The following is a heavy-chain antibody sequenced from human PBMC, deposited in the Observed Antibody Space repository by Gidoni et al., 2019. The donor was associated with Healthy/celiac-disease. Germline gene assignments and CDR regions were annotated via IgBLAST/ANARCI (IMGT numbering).Heavy chain of an antibody. CDR1: GYTLPEFS. CDR3: ATVHYDSSGYRNLGDFDY. V-gene: IGHV1-24*01. Sequence: QVQLVQSGAEVNKPGASVTVSCKFSGYTLPEFSMHWVRQAPGNGLEWMGGFDPEDGETIYAQKVQGRVTMTEETSTDTAYMELSSLRSEDTAVYYCATVHYDSSGYRNLGDFDYWGQGTLVTVSS. J-gene: IGHJ4*02. CDR2: FDPEDGET. D-gene: IGHD3-22*01.